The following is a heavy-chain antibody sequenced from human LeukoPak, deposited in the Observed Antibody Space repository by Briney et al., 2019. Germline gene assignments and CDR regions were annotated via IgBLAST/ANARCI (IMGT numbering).Heavy chain of an antibody. J-gene: IGHJ4*02. CDR2: IYYSGST. CDR3: ARVAVGITMIVPDDFDY. Sequence: SETLSLTCTVSGGSISSSSYYWGWIRQPPGKRLKWIGSIYYSGSTYYNPSLKSRVTISVDTSKNQFSLKLSSVTAADTAVYYCARVAVGITMIVPDDFDYWGQGTLVTVSS. CDR1: GGSISSSSYY. V-gene: IGHV4-39*07. D-gene: IGHD3-22*01.